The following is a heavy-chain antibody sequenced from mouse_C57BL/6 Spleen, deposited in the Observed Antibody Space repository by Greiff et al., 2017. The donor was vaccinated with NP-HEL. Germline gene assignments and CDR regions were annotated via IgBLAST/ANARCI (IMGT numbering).Heavy chain of an antibody. CDR2: IYPGDGDT. V-gene: IGHV1-82*01. J-gene: IGHJ3*01. Sequence: VKLLESGPELVKPGASVKISCKASGYAFSSSWMNWVKQRPGKGLEWIGRIYPGDGDTNYNGKFKGKATLTADKYSSTAYMQLSSLTSEDSAVYFCARSGGNYTPFAYWGQGTLVTVSA. D-gene: IGHD2-1*01. CDR3: ARSGGNYTPFAY. CDR1: GYAFSSSW.